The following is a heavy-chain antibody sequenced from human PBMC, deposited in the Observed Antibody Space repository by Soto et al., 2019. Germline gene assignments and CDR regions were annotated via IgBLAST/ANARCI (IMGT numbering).Heavy chain of an antibody. CDR3: ARLIQLRFDY. J-gene: IGHJ4*02. Sequence: SETLSLTCTVSGGSISSSSYYWGWIRQPPGKGLEWIGSIYYSGSTYYNPSLKSRVTISVDTSKNQFSLKLSSVTAADTAVYYCARLIQLRFDYWGQGTLVTAPQ. V-gene: IGHV4-39*01. CDR1: GGSISSSSYY. D-gene: IGHD5-18*01. CDR2: IYYSGST.